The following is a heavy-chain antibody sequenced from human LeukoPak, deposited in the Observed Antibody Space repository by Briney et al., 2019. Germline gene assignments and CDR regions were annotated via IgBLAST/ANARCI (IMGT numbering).Heavy chain of an antibody. V-gene: IGHV4-38-2*01. D-gene: IGHD3-3*01. J-gene: IGHJ4*02. Sequence: PSETLSLTCAVSGYSISSGYYWGWIRQPPGKGLEWIGSIYHSGSTNYNPSLKSRVTISVDTSKNQFSLKLSSVTAADTAVYYCARVGGFLGYRRLDYWGQGTLVTVSS. CDR2: IYHSGST. CDR3: ARVGGFLGYRRLDY. CDR1: GYSISSGYY.